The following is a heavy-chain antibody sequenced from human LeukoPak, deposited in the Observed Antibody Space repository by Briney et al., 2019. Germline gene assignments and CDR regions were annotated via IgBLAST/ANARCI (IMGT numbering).Heavy chain of an antibody. V-gene: IGHV3-21*01. Sequence: GGSLRLSCAASGFTFSSYWMSWVRQAPGKGPEWVSSISSSSSYIYYADSVKGRFTISGDNAKNSLYLQMNSLRAEDTAVYYCAGDYGGSSPFDYWGQGTLVTVSS. J-gene: IGHJ4*02. D-gene: IGHD4-23*01. CDR2: ISSSSSYI. CDR1: GFTFSSYW. CDR3: AGDYGGSSPFDY.